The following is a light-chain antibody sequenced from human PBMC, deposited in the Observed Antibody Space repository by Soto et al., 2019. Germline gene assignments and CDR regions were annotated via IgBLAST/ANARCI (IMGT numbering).Light chain of an antibody. Sequence: QSVLTQPPSASGTPGQRITISCIGSSSNIGSNTVSWYQQLPGTAPKLLIYTNNQRPSGVPDRFSGSKSGTSASLAISGLQSEDEADYYCAAWDDSLNIYVFGTGTKVTVL. J-gene: IGLJ1*01. CDR2: TNN. V-gene: IGLV1-44*01. CDR1: SSNIGSNT. CDR3: AAWDDSLNIYV.